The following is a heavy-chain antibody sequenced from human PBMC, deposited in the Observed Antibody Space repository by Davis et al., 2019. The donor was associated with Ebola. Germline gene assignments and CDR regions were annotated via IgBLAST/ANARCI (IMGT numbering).Heavy chain of an antibody. Sequence: ASVKVSCKASGYSFKNYAISWVRQAPGQGLEWMGWISAYNGNTNYAQKVQGRVTMTTDTSASTAYLDLTSLRSDDTAVFYCARASFGYNSGWYADYWGPGSLVTVSS. J-gene: IGHJ4*02. V-gene: IGHV1-18*01. CDR1: GYSFKNYA. CDR2: ISAYNGNT. D-gene: IGHD6-19*01. CDR3: ARASFGYNSGWYADY.